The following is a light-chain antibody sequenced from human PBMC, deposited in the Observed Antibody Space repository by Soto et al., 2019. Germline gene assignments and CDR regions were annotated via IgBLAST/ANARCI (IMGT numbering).Light chain of an antibody. J-gene: IGKJ1*01. Sequence: EIVMTQSPATLSVSPGERATLSCRASQSVSSNIAWYQQKPGQAPRLLVYGASTRATGIPARFSGSGSGTECTLTLSRQHSPDFAVDYCQQYKNWPPPWTFGQGTRVEIK. CDR1: QSVSSN. V-gene: IGKV3-15*01. CDR3: QQYKNWPPPWT. CDR2: GAS.